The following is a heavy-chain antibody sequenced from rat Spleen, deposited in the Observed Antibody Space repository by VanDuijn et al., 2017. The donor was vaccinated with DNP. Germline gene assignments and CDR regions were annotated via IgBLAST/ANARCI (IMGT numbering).Heavy chain of an antibody. CDR1: GFTFNDSG. CDR2: ISPSGTNT. CDR3: SRRWDSGYDY. D-gene: IGHD4-3*01. J-gene: IGHJ2*01. Sequence: EVQLVESGGGLLQPGRSLRLSCVASGFTFNDSGMAWVRQAPGKSLEWVASISPSGTNTYYRDSVKGRFTISRDNAKTSLYLEMDSLRSEDTATYYCSRRWDSGYDYWGQGVMVTVSS. V-gene: IGHV5S23*01.